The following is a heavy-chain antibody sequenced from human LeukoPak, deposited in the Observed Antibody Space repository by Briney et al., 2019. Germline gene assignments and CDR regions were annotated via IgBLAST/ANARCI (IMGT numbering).Heavy chain of an antibody. V-gene: IGHV3-7*01. CDR1: GFTFSSYW. CDR2: IKQDGSEK. J-gene: IGHJ5*02. Sequence: GGSLRLSCAASGFTFSSYWMTWVRQAPGKGLEWVANIKQDGSEKYYVDSVKGRFTISKDNARNSLYLQMNDLRGEDTAIYYCARDAGNSGYGCDLWGQGTLVTVSS. CDR3: ARDAGNSGYGCDL. D-gene: IGHD5-12*01.